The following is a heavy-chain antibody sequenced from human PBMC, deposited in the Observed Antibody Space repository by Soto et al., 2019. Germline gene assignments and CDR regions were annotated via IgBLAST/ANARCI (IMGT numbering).Heavy chain of an antibody. CDR3: ARDTGVFTGCNLDY. CDR2: ISAYNGNT. CDR1: GYIFVNYG. Sequence: QVQLVQSEAEVKKPGASVKVSCRASGYIFVNYGISWVRQAPGQGLEWMGWISAYNGNTKYAQEFQGRVTMTRDTSTSTAYMELGRLRSDDTAVYYCARDTGVFTGCNLDYWGQGTLVTVSS. D-gene: IGHD3-9*01. J-gene: IGHJ4*02. V-gene: IGHV1-18*01.